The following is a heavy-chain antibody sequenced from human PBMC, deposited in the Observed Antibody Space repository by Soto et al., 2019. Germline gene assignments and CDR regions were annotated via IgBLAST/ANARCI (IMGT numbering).Heavy chain of an antibody. CDR2: IKFDGSVK. V-gene: IGHV3-7*03. D-gene: IGHD2-2*01. J-gene: IGHJ4*02. Sequence: GGSLRLSCEASGFTFSDYWMSWVRQAPGKGPEWVANIKFDGSVKQYVDSVRGRFSISRDNSRNSLFLQMSSLRAGDTAIYYCVKDGGYCSSSTCYSPRNHYFDSWGQGTLVTVS. CDR3: VKDGGYCSSSTCYSPRNHYFDS. CDR1: GFTFSDYW.